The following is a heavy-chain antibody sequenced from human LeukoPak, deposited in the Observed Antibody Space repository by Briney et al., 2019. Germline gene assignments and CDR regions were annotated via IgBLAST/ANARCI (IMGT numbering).Heavy chain of an antibody. CDR2: IYYSGST. CDR1: GGSISRYY. V-gene: IGHV4-59*01. Sequence: PSETPSLTCTVSGGSISRYYWSWVRQPPGKGLEYIGNIYYSGSTNYNPSLKSRVTISLDTSRSQFSLKLTSVTAADTAVYYCARELYNWNGRRHAIDIWGQGTMVTVSS. D-gene: IGHD1-20*01. CDR3: ARELYNWNGRRHAIDI. J-gene: IGHJ3*02.